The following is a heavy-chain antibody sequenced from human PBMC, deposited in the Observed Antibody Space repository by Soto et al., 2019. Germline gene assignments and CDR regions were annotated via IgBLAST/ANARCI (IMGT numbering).Heavy chain of an antibody. V-gene: IGHV3-30*18. Sequence: GGSLRLSCAASGFTFSSYGMHWVRQAPGKGLEWVAVISYDGSNKYYADSVKGRFTISRDNSKNTLYLQMNSLRAEDTAVYYCAKGGLDPQSITPVDYWGQGTLVTVSS. CDR2: ISYDGSNK. CDR3: AKGGLDPQSITPVDY. D-gene: IGHD5-12*01. CDR1: GFTFSSYG. J-gene: IGHJ4*02.